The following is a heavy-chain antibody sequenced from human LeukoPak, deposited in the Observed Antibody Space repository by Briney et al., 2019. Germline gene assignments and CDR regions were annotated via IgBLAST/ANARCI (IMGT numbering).Heavy chain of an antibody. CDR2: ISAYNGNT. CDR3: ARDPTPISKVGIGGYYYYMDV. J-gene: IGHJ6*03. CDR1: GYTFTSYG. D-gene: IGHD3-16*01. V-gene: IGHV1-18*01. Sequence: ASVKVSCKASGYTFTSYGISWVRRAPGQGLEWMGWISAYNGNTNYAQKLQGRVTMTTDTSTSTAYMELRSLRSDDTAVYYCARDPTPISKVGIGGYYYYMDVWGKGTTVTVSS.